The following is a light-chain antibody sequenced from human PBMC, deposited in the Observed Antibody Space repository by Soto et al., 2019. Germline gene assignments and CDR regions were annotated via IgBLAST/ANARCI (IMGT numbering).Light chain of an antibody. CDR1: QSVSSSY. CDR2: GAS. J-gene: IGKJ4*01. Sequence: EIVLTQSPGTLSLSPGARATLSCRASQSVSSSYLAWYQQKPGQAPRVXIYGASSRATGIPDRFSGSGSGTEFTLTISRLEPEDFAVYYCQQYGSSGLTFGGGTKVDIK. CDR3: QQYGSSGLT. V-gene: IGKV3-20*01.